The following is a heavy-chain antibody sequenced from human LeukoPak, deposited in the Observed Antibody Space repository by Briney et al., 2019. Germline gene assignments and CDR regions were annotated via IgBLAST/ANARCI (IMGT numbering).Heavy chain of an antibody. D-gene: IGHD2-15*01. J-gene: IGHJ3*02. CDR3: ATFTRADAFDI. Sequence: GASVKVSCKASGYTFTTHYLHWVRQAPGQGLEWMGMINPRGGSTTYAQKFQGRVTMTEDTSTDTAYMELSSLRSEDTAVYNCATFTRADAFDIWGQGTMVTVSS. V-gene: IGHV1-46*01. CDR1: GYTFTTHY. CDR2: INPRGGST.